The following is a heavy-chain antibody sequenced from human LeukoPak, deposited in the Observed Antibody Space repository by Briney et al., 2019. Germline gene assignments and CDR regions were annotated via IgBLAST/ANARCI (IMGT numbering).Heavy chain of an antibody. CDR3: ARDWESLSGSYYVFDI. Sequence: PSETLSLTCTVSGGSISSYYWSWIRQPPGKGLEWIGYISYSGTTNYNPSPKSRLTISRDTSKNQFSLRLSSVTAADTAVYYCARDWESLSGSYYVFDIWGQGTMVTVSS. J-gene: IGHJ3*02. V-gene: IGHV4-59*01. D-gene: IGHD1-26*01. CDR2: ISYSGTT. CDR1: GGSISSYY.